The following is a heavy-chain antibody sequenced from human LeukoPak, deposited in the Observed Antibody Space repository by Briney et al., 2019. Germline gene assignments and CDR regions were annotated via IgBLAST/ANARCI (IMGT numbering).Heavy chain of an antibody. D-gene: IGHD3-22*01. CDR1: GGSISSYY. CDR2: IYYSGST. V-gene: IGHV4-59*01. Sequence: SETLSLTCTVSGGSISSYYWSWIRQPPGKGLEWIGYIYYSGSTNYNPSLKSRVTISVDTSKNQFSLKLSSVTAADTAVYYCARAFAYYYDSSSFDYWGQGTLVTVSS. J-gene: IGHJ4*02. CDR3: ARAFAYYYDSSSFDY.